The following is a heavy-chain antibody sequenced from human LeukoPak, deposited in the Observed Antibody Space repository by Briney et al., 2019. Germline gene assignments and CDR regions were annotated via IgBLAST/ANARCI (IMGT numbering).Heavy chain of an antibody. D-gene: IGHD3-22*01. CDR1: GYTFTDYY. J-gene: IGHJ4*02. Sequence: ASVKVSCKVSGYTFTDYYMHWVQQAPGKGLEWMGLVDPEDGETIYAEKFQGRVTMTADTSTDTAYMELSSLRSEDTAVYYCATERNSGYSHWGQGTLVTVSS. CDR3: ATERNSGYSH. CDR2: VDPEDGET. V-gene: IGHV1-69-2*01.